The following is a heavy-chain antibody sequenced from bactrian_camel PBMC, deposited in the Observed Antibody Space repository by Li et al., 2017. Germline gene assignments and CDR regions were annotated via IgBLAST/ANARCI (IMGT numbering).Heavy chain of an antibody. CDR1: GITYSSYC. V-gene: IGHV3S55*01. J-gene: IGHJ4*01. Sequence: HVQLVESGGGSVQAGGSLTLSCVASGITYSSYCMGWFRQAPGKEREVVATFSGRGDAYYADSVKGRFIFSRDDAETTLFLQMNNLKPEDTAVYYCAADEEEYLGQCAAVIAGTVAGYNYTYWGQGTQVTVS. CDR3: AADEEEYLGQCAAVIAGTVAGYNYTY. CDR2: FSGRGDA. D-gene: IGHD6*01.